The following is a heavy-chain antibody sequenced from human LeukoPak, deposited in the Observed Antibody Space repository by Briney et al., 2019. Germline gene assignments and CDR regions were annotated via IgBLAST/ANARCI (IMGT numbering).Heavy chain of an antibody. V-gene: IGHV4-4*07. D-gene: IGHD3-10*01. CDR2: IYTSGST. J-gene: IGHJ6*02. CDR1: GGSISSYY. Sequence: PSETLSLTCTVSGGSISSYYWSWLRQPAGKGLEWIGRIYTSGSTNYNPSLKSRVTISVDTSKNQFSLKLSSVTAADTAVYYCAAGSGSPYNNYGMDVWGQGPPVTVSS. CDR3: AAGSGSPYNNYGMDV.